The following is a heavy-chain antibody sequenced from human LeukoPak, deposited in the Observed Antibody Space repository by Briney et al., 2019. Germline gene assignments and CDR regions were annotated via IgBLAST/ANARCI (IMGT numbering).Heavy chain of an antibody. CDR1: GYTFTSYD. D-gene: IGHD6-13*01. CDR3: ARDPRGSSSWNYYYYMDV. CDR2: INPNSGGT. V-gene: IGHV1-2*02. Sequence: ASVKVSCKAPGYTFTSYDINWVRQATGQGLEWMGWINPNSGGTNYAQKFQGRVTMTRDTPISTAYMELSRLRSDDTAVYYCARDPRGSSSWNYYYYMDVWGKGTTVTVSS. J-gene: IGHJ6*03.